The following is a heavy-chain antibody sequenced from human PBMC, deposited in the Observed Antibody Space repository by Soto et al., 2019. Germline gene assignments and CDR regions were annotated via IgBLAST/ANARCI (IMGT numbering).Heavy chain of an antibody. CDR3: AHRMPYYDILTGYYNVPWFDP. Sequence: QITLKESGPTLVKPTQTLTLTCTFSGFSLSTSGVGVGWIRQPPGKALEWLALIYWDDDKRYSPSLKSRLTITKDTSKNPVVLTMTNMDPVDTATYYCAHRMPYYDILTGYYNVPWFDPWGQGTLVTVSS. J-gene: IGHJ5*02. CDR1: GFSLSTSGVG. D-gene: IGHD3-9*01. V-gene: IGHV2-5*02. CDR2: IYWDDDK.